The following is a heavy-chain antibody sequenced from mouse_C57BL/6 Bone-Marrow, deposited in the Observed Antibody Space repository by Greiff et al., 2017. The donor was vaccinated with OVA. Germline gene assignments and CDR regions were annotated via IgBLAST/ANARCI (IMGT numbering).Heavy chain of an antibody. V-gene: IGHV5-12*01. CDR2: ISNGGGST. J-gene: IGHJ3*01. CDR1: GFTFSDYY. Sequence: EVQVVESGGGLVQPGGSPKLSCAASGFTFSDYYMYWVRQTPEKRLEWVAYISNGGGSTYYPDTVKGRFTISRDNAKNTLYLQMSRLKSEDTAMYYCARKGYGSAYWGQGTLVTVSA. CDR3: ARKGYGSAY. D-gene: IGHD1-1*01.